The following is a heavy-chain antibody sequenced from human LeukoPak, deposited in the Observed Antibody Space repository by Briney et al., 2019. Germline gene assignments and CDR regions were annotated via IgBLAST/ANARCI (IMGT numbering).Heavy chain of an antibody. CDR1: GGSISSYY. CDR2: IYYSGSA. D-gene: IGHD3-10*01. CDR3: ARVGTYGSGSYLSWLDY. Sequence: SETLSLTCTVSGGSISSYYWSWIRQPPGKGLEWIGYIYYSGSANYNPSLKSRVTISVDTSKNQFSLKLSSVTAADTAVYYCARVGTYGSGSYLSWLDYWGQGTLVTVSS. V-gene: IGHV4-59*01. J-gene: IGHJ4*02.